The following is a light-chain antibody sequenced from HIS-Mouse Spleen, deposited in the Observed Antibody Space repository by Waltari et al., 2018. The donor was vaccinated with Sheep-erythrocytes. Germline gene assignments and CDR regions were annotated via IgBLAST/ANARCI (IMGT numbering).Light chain of an antibody. V-gene: IGKV1-5*03. CDR1: QSISSW. CDR2: KAS. J-gene: IGKJ1*01. CDR3: QQYNSYSWT. Sequence: DIQMTQSPSTLSASVGDRVTIPCRASQSISSWLAWYQQKPGKAPKLLIYKASSLESGVPSRFSGSGSGTEFTLTISSLQPDDFATYYCQQYNSYSWTFGQGTK.